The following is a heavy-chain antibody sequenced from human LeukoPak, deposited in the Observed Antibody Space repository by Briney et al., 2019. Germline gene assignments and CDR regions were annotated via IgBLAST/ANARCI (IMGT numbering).Heavy chain of an antibody. V-gene: IGHV3-48*04. CDR2: ISSSSSTI. CDR3: ARDLEQQLVPLDY. D-gene: IGHD6-13*01. J-gene: IGHJ4*02. Sequence: PGGSLRLSCAASGFTFSSYGMHWVRQAPGKGLEWVSYISSSSSTIYYADSVKGRFTISRDNAKNSLYLQMNSLRAEDTAVYYCARDLEQQLVPLDYWGQGTLVTVSS. CDR1: GFTFSSYG.